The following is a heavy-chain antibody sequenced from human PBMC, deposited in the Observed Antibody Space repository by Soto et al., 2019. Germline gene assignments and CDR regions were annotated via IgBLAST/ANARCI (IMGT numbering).Heavy chain of an antibody. J-gene: IGHJ4*02. CDR1: GFTLSIYA. Sequence: SLRPYCSASGFTLSIYAMHSGRQAPGQGLEYVSSISTNGGSTDYADSVKGRFTISRDNSKNTVYLQMSSLRVEDTAVYYCVKGEYYYDSSGYYPFDYWGQGTLVTVSS. CDR3: VKGEYYYDSSGYYPFDY. D-gene: IGHD3-22*01. V-gene: IGHV3-64D*06. CDR2: ISTNGGST.